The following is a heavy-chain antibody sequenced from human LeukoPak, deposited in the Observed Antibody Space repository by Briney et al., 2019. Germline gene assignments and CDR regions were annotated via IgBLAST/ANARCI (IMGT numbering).Heavy chain of an antibody. CDR1: GYTFTSNG. D-gene: IGHD1-26*01. CDR3: AREDNSGAALLTYYYGMDV. J-gene: IGHJ6*02. Sequence: ASVKVSCKASGYTFTSNGISWVRQAPGQGLEWMGWISAYNGNTNYAQKLQGRVTMTTDTSTSTAYMELRSLRSDDTAVYYCAREDNSGAALLTYYYGMDVWGQGTTVTVSS. CDR2: ISAYNGNT. V-gene: IGHV1-18*01.